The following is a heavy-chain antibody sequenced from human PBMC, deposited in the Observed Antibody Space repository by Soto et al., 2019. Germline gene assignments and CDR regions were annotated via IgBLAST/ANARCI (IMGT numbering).Heavy chain of an antibody. J-gene: IGHJ4*01. CDR1: GFIFSEST. Sequence: GGSLRLSCSASGFIFSESTIYWVRQVPGKGLEAISAVSTSGRSTYYADSVKDRFTISRDNSKNTLFLQMGSLRPEDTAIYYCVKQANGFDGVAFDYWDKGTQVSVAS. CDR3: VKQANGFDGVAFDY. V-gene: IGHV3-64D*06. D-gene: IGHD3-9*01. CDR2: VSTSGRST.